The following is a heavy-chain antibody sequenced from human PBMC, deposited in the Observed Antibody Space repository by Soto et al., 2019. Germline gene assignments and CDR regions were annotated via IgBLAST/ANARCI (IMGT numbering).Heavy chain of an antibody. Sequence: EVQLVESGGGLVQPDRSLRLSCVASGFIFDEFAIHWVRQAPGKGLEWVSGISWDSGSINYADSVRGRFTISRDNAKNSLYLHMTSLGSEDTAFYYCAKIVTRHSLVPVFDQWGQGALVTVSS. CDR3: AKIVTRHSLVPVFDQ. CDR1: GFIFDEFA. V-gene: IGHV3-9*01. J-gene: IGHJ4*02. CDR2: ISWDSGSI. D-gene: IGHD2-21*01.